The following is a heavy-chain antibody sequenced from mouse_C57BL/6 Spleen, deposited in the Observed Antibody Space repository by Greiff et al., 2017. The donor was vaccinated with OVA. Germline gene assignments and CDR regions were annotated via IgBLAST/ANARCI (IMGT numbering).Heavy chain of an antibody. D-gene: IGHD2-4*01. CDR1: GYSITSGYY. J-gene: IGHJ1*03. V-gene: IGHV3-6*01. CDR3: ARRGDYGDGGG. CDR2: ISYDGSN. Sequence: EVQLQESGPGLVKPSQSLSLTCSVTGYSITSGYYWNWIRQFPGNKLEWMGYISYDGSNNYNPSLKNRISITRDTSRNQFFLKLNSVTTEDTATYCCARRGDYGDGGGWGTGATVTGSS.